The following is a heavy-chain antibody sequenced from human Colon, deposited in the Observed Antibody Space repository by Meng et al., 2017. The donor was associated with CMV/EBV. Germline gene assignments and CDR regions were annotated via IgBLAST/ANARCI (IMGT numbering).Heavy chain of an antibody. Sequence: VALQQWGAVLLKTSETRCLTCGVAVGSLSGNYWTWIRQSPGKGLEWIGEINQRGSTNYNPSLKSRVTVSVDTSKNQFSLRVTSVTAADSALYYCAREAGPFFGVIVYDSWGQGTLVTVSS. D-gene: IGHD3-3*01. CDR2: INQRGST. CDR3: AREAGPFFGVIVYDS. V-gene: IGHV4-34*01. J-gene: IGHJ4*02. CDR1: VGSLSGNY.